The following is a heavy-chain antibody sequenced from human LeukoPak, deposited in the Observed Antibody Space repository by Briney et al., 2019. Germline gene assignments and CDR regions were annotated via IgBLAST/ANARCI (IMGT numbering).Heavy chain of an antibody. V-gene: IGHV4-59*12. CDR1: GGSISSYY. J-gene: IGHJ6*02. D-gene: IGHD6-13*01. CDR2: IYYSGST. Sequence: SETLSLTCTVSGGSISSYYWSWIRQPPGKGLEWIGYIYYSGSTNYNPSLKSRVTISVDTSKNQFSLKLSSVTAADTAVYYCARVSGSSWYGDYYYYGMDVWGQGTTVTVSS. CDR3: ARVSGSSWYGDYYYYGMDV.